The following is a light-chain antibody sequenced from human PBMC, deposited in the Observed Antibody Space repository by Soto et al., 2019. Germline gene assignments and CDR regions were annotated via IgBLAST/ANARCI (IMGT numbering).Light chain of an antibody. CDR1: QSVSSN. Sequence: PGILSVSPGERAILSCRASQSVSSNLAWYQQKAGQAPRLVIYGASTRATDIPDGFSASGSGTDFTLTISRLEPEDFAVYYCQQYSKAPLPFGQGTKVDI. CDR3: QQYSKAPLP. V-gene: IGKV3-20*01. J-gene: IGKJ1*01. CDR2: GAS.